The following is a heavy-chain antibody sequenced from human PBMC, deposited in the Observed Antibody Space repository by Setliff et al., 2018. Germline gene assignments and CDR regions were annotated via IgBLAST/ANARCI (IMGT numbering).Heavy chain of an antibody. CDR3: ATLTVAGAGTFDL. Sequence: PSETLSLTCDVSGFTISSGYYWGWVRQPPGMGLERIGSFYYYTGKTYYNPSLKGRVGISADVSKNQLSLRLTSVVAADTAVYYCATLTVAGAGTFDLWGQGTLVTVSS. CDR2: FYYYTGKT. D-gene: IGHD6-19*01. J-gene: IGHJ4*02. CDR1: GFTISSGYY. V-gene: IGHV4-38-2*01.